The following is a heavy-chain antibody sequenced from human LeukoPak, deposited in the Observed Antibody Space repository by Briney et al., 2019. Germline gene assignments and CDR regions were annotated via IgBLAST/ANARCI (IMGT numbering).Heavy chain of an antibody. Sequence: SETLSLTCTASGGLMSTCPGSGIRQPAGKGLELIGRIYASGSTTYNPSLKSRVTMSVDTSKNQFSVRLTSVAAADTAVQYCASAAYCSGARCYFDHWGQGTLVTVSS. CDR1: GGLMSTCP. V-gene: IGHV4-4*07. CDR2: IYASGST. J-gene: IGHJ4*02. D-gene: IGHD2-15*01. CDR3: ASAAYCSGARCYFDH.